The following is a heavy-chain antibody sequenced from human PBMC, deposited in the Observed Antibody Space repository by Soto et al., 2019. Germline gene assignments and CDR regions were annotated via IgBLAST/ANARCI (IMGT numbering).Heavy chain of an antibody. D-gene: IGHD2-2*01. CDR3: ASTRYCSSTSCPRDYYYYYMDV. V-gene: IGHV1-18*01. Sequence: ASVKVSCKASGYTFTSYGISWVRQAPGQGLEWMGWISAYNGNTNYAQKLQGRVTMTTDTSTSTAYMELRSLRSDDTAVYYCASTRYCSSTSCPRDYYYYYMDVWGKGTTVTVSS. CDR2: ISAYNGNT. J-gene: IGHJ6*03. CDR1: GYTFTSYG.